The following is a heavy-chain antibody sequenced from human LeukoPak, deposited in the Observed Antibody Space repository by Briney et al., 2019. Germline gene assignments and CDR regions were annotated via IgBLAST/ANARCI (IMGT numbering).Heavy chain of an antibody. V-gene: IGHV4-31*03. D-gene: IGHD3-3*01. J-gene: IGHJ4*02. CDR2: IYYSGST. CDR1: GGSISSGGYY. Sequence: SETLSLTCTVSGGSISSGGYYWSWIRQHPGKGLEWIGYIYYSGSTYYNPSLKSRVTISVDTSKNQFSLKLSSVTAADTAVYYCARGQSYDFWSGYYLGYWGQGTLVTVSS. CDR3: ARGQSYDFWSGYYLGY.